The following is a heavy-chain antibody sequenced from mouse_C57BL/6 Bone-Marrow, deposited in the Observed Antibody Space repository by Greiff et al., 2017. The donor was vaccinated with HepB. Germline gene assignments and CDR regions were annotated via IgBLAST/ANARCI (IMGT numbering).Heavy chain of an antibody. Sequence: EVQLVESGPGLAKPSRTLSLTCSVTGYSITSDYWNWIRKFPGNKLEYMGYISYSGSTYYNPSLKSRISITRDTSKNQYYLQLNSVTTEDTATYYCARIYYYGSSGVWYFDVWGTGTTVTVSS. CDR2: ISYSGST. V-gene: IGHV3-8*01. CDR3: ARIYYYGSSGVWYFDV. CDR1: GYSITSDY. D-gene: IGHD1-1*01. J-gene: IGHJ1*03.